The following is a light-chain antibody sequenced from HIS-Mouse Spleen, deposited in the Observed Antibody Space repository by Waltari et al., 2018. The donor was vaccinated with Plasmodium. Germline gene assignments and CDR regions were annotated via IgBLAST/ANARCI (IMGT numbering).Light chain of an antibody. Sequence: ERVMTQSPATMSVSPGERATLPCRASQSFSSNLAWYQQKPGQAPRLLIYGASTKATGIPARFSGSGSGTEFTLTISSMQSEDFAVYYCQQYRSMYTFGQGTQLEI. CDR2: GAS. CDR1: QSFSSN. V-gene: IGKV3-15*01. CDR3: QQYRSMYT. J-gene: IGKJ2*01.